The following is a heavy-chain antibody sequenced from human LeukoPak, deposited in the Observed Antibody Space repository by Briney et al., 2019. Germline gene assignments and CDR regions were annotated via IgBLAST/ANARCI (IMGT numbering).Heavy chain of an antibody. V-gene: IGHV4-34*01. CDR2: INHSGST. J-gene: IGHJ4*02. Sequence: PSETLSLTCAVYGGSFSGYYWSWIRQPPGKGLEWIGEINHSGSTNYNPSLKSRVTMSVDKSKNQFSLNLSSVTAADTAVYYCASAEPRGIIWYPYWGQGTLVTVSS. CDR1: GGSFSGYY. D-gene: IGHD6-13*01. CDR3: ASAEPRGIIWYPY.